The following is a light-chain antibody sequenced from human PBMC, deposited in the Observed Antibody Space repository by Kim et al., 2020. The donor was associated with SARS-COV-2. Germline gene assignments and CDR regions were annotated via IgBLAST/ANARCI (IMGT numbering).Light chain of an antibody. CDR3: GTWDSSLSAGV. CDR2: DNN. V-gene: IGLV1-51*01. J-gene: IGLJ3*02. CDR1: NSNIGNNY. Sequence: QSVLTQPPSVSAAPRQKVTISCSGSNSNIGNNYVSWYQQFPGTAPKLLIYDNNKPPSGIPDRFSGSKSGTSATLGITGLQTGDEADYYCGTWDSSLSAGVFGGGTQLTVL.